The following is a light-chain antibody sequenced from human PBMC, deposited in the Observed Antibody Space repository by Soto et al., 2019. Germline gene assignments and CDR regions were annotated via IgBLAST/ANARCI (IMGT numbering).Light chain of an antibody. V-gene: IGKV3D-20*01. CDR3: QQYGRSPYT. J-gene: IGKJ2*01. CDR1: QSVSSSS. Sequence: EIVLTQSPATLPWSPGERATLSCGASQSVSSSSLAWYQQKPGLAPRLLIYDASGRATGIPDRFSGSGSGTDFTLTISRLEHEDLAVYYCQQYGRSPYTFGQGTKLELK. CDR2: DAS.